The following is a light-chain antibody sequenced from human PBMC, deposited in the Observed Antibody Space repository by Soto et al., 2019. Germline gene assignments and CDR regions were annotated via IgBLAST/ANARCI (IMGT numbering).Light chain of an antibody. J-gene: IGKJ4*01. CDR1: QGIRNT. V-gene: IGKV1-17*01. Sequence: DIQMTQSPSSLSASVGDRVTITSRASQGIRNTLGWYQQKPGKAPKRLIYDASTLQSGAPSRFSGSGSGTEFTLTISSLHPEDFATYYCLKHNSFPVTVGGGTKVEIK. CDR3: LKHNSFPVT. CDR2: DAS.